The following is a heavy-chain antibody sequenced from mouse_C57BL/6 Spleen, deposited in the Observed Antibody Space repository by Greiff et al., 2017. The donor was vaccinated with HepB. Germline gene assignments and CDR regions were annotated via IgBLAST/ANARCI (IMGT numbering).Heavy chain of an antibody. CDR2: INPNNGGT. Sequence: EVKLQESGPELVKPGASVKMSCKASGYTFTDYNMHWVKQSHGKSLEWIGYINPNNGGTSYNQKFKGKATLTVNKSSSTAYMELRSLTSEDSAVYYCAREHYGDMAWFAYWGQGTLVTVSA. J-gene: IGHJ3*01. CDR1: GYTFTDYN. V-gene: IGHV1-22*01. CDR3: AREHYGDMAWFAY. D-gene: IGHD1-1*01.